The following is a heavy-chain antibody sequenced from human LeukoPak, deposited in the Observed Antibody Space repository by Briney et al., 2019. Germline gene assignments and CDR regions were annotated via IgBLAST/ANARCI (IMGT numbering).Heavy chain of an antibody. D-gene: IGHD3-3*01. CDR3: ARDPISIFGVSYYYGMDV. Sequence: SQTLSLTCTVSGGSISIGDYSWSWIRQPPGKGLEWIGYIYYSGSTYYNPSLKSRVTISVDTSKNQFSLKLSSVTAADTAVYYCARDPISIFGVSYYYGMDVWGQGTTVTVSS. V-gene: IGHV4-30-4*01. CDR1: GGSISIGDYS. CDR2: IYYSGST. J-gene: IGHJ6*02.